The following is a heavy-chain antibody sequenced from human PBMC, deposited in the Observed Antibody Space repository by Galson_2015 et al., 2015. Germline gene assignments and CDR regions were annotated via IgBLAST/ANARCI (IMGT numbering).Heavy chain of an antibody. CDR3: AKDLTGIFDY. V-gene: IGHV3-30*18. CDR1: GFTFSSYG. CDR2: ISYDGSNK. J-gene: IGHJ4*02. Sequence: SLRLSCAASGFTFSSYGMHWVRQAPGKGLEWVAVISYDGSNKYYADSVKGRFTISRDNSKNTLYLQMNSLRAEGTAVYYCAKDLTGIFDYWGQGTLVTVSS. D-gene: IGHD1-14*01.